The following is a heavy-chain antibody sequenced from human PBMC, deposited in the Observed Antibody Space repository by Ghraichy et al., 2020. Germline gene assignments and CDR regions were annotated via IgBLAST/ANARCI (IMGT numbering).Heavy chain of an antibody. D-gene: IGHD1-26*01. Sequence: GGSLRLSCAASGFTLSNYEMNWVRQAPGKGLEWVAYTSSLGTMTKYADSVKGRFTVSRDNAQNSVFLEMDSLKTEDTAIYYCVRDEGGTSSGLYWGQGTLVTVSS. J-gene: IGHJ4*02. CDR2: TSSLGTMT. V-gene: IGHV3-48*03. CDR1: GFTLSNYE. CDR3: VRDEGGTSSGLY.